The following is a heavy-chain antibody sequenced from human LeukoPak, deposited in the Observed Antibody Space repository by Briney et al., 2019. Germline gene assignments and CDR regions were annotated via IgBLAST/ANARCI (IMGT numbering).Heavy chain of an antibody. CDR1: GGSISTYY. J-gene: IGHJ4*02. D-gene: IGHD6-13*01. Sequence: SETLSLTCTVSGGSISTYYWSWIRQPPGKGLEWIGYIYYSGSTKYNPSLKSRVTISVDTSKNQFSLKLSSVTAADTAVYYCARSYGTSWSEAPYYWGQGTLVTVSS. CDR3: ARSYGTSWSEAPYY. V-gene: IGHV4-59*01. CDR2: IYYSGST.